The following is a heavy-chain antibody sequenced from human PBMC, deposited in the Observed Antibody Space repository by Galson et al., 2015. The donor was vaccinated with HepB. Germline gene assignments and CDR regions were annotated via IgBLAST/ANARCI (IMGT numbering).Heavy chain of an antibody. D-gene: IGHD3-10*01. CDR3: ARVFGRQPDY. CDR1: GFTFSSYS. J-gene: IGHJ4*02. CDR2: ISGSSTYI. V-gene: IGHV3-21*01. Sequence: SLRLSCAASGFTFSSYSMNWVRQAPGKGLEWVSSISGSSTYIYYADSVKGRFTISRDNAKNSLYLQMNSLRAEDTAVYYCARVFGRQPDYWGQGTRVTVPS.